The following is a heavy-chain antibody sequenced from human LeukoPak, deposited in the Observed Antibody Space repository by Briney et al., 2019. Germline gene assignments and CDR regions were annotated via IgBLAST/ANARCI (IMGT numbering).Heavy chain of an antibody. D-gene: IGHD2-21*01. CDR2: IYHSGST. CDR3: ARQGPYCGGDCSNYFDF. CDR1: GYSISSGFY. J-gene: IGHJ4*02. V-gene: IGHV4-38-2*01. Sequence: PSETLSLTCAVSGYSISSGFYWGWIRQPPGQGLEWIGTIYHSGSTYYNPSLKSRVTISVDTSTNQFSLKLSSVTAADTAVFYCARQGPYCGGDCSNYFDFWGQGILVTVSS.